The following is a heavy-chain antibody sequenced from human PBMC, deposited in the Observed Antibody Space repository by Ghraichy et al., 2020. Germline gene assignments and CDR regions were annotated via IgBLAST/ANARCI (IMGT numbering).Heavy chain of an antibody. J-gene: IGHJ4*02. Sequence: GESLNISCAASGFTFSTYGMHWVRQAPGKGLEWVAVIWYDGSNKYYADSVKGRFTISRDNSKNTLYLQMNSLRAEDTAVYYCARAVGPYDYWGQGTQVIVSS. CDR3: ARAVGPYDY. CDR1: GFTFSTYG. CDR2: IWYDGSNK. D-gene: IGHD4-23*01. V-gene: IGHV3-33*01.